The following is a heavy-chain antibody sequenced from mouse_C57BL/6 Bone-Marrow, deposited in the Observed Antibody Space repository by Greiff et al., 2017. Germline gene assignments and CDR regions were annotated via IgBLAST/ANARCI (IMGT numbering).Heavy chain of an antibody. D-gene: IGHD2-4*01. CDR2: IDPSDSYT. Sequence: QVQLQQPGAELVMPGASVKLSCKASGYTFTSYWMHWVKQRPGQGLAWIGEIDPSDSYTNYNQKFKGKSTLPVDKSSSTAYMQLSSLTSEDSAVYYCARSGDYGDYYAMDYWGQGTSVTVSS. V-gene: IGHV1-69*01. J-gene: IGHJ4*01. CDR3: ARSGDYGDYYAMDY. CDR1: GYTFTSYW.